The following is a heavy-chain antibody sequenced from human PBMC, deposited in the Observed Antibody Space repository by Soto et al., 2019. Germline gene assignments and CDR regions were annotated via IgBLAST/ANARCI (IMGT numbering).Heavy chain of an antibody. J-gene: IGHJ4*02. Sequence: VHLVESGGGVVQPGKSLRLSCAASGFTFSSYGMHWVRQAPGKGLEWVAVISDDGSNKYYIDSVKGRFTISRDNSNNTLYLQMNSLRAEDTAVYYCTKGRYFDLLPYYFDYWGQGTLVTVSS. CDR2: ISDDGSNK. V-gene: IGHV3-30*18. CDR3: TKGRYFDLLPYYFDY. CDR1: GFTFSSYG. D-gene: IGHD3-9*01.